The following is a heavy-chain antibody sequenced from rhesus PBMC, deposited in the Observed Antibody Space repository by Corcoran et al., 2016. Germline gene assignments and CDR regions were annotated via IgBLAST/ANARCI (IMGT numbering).Heavy chain of an antibody. D-gene: IGHD3-3*01. CDR2: ISNGGGST. Sequence: EVQLVESGGGLAKPGGSLRLSGAASGFTFSDYYMDWVRQAPGKGLEWVSRISNGGGSTWYAESVKGRFTISRENAKNTLYFQMNNLRAEDTAVYSCARDRQFLDWLLFDYLGQGVLVPVSS. CDR1: GFTFSDYY. J-gene: IGHJ4*01. CDR3: ARDRQFLDWLLFDY. V-gene: IGHV3-178*01.